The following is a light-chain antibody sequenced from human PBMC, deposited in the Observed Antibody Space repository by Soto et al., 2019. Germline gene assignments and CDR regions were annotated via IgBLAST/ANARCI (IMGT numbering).Light chain of an antibody. Sequence: DIQMTQSPSSLSAYVGDRVTITCRASQSISSYLNWYQQKQGKAPKLLIYAGSSLQSGVPSRFSGSGSGTEFTLTISSLQPEDFATYYCQPIYSTPESFGQGTKVEIK. CDR1: QSISSY. CDR2: AGS. V-gene: IGKV1-39*01. CDR3: QPIYSTPES. J-gene: IGKJ1*01.